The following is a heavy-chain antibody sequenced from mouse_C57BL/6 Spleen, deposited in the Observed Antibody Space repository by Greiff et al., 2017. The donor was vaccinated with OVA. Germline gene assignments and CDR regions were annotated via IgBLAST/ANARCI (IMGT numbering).Heavy chain of an antibody. CDR3: ARGAYYSNWDYFDY. CDR1: GYTFTTYP. Sequence: QVQLQQSGAELVKPGASVKMSCKASGYTFTTYPIEWMKQNHGKSLEWIGNFHPYNDDTKYNEKFKGKATLTVETSSRTVYLELSRLTSDDSAVYYCARGAYYSNWDYFDYWGQGTTLTVSS. CDR2: FHPYNDDT. V-gene: IGHV1-47*01. D-gene: IGHD2-5*01. J-gene: IGHJ2*01.